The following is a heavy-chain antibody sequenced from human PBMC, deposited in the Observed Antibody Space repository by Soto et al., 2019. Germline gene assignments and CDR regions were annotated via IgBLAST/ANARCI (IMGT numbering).Heavy chain of an antibody. V-gene: IGHV6-1*01. J-gene: IGHJ4*02. CDR3: VREVSFNFNY. D-gene: IGHD2-2*01. CDR2: TYYRSKWYN. Sequence: SQTLSLTCAISGDSVSSDIAAWNWIRQSPSRGLEWLGRTYYRSKWYNDYAVSVRGRITVNPDTSKNQFSLQVNSVTPGDTAVYYCVREVSFNFNYWGPGTLVTVSS. CDR1: GDSVSSDIAA.